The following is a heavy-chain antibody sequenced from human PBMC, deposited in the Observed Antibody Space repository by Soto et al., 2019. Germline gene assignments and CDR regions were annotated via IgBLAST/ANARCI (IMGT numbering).Heavy chain of an antibody. V-gene: IGHV3-7*03. D-gene: IGHD3-16*01. CDR1: GFSFSTYW. CDR3: AKGGHIDF. J-gene: IGHJ4*02. CDR2: IKADGSET. Sequence: EVQVVESGGGLVQPGGSLRISCVASGFSFSTYWMSWVRQVPGTGLEWGANIKADGSETHYVDSVRGRFTISRDNAKTSLYLQVNSLRAEDTAVYYCAKGGHIDFCGQGTLVTVSS.